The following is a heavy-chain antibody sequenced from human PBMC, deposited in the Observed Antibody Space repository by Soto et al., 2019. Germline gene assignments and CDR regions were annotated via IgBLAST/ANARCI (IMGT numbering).Heavy chain of an antibody. V-gene: IGHV1-3*01. CDR3: ARGHAHSSSWFTNPAEYFQP. D-gene: IGHD6-13*01. CDR1: GYTFTSYA. J-gene: IGHJ1*01. Sequence: ASVNVSCKASGYTFTSYAMHWVRQAPGERLEWMGWINAGNGNTKYSQKFQGRVTITRDTSASTAYMEPSSLRSEDTAVYYCARGHAHSSSWFTNPAEYFQPWGQGTLVTVSS. CDR2: INAGNGNT.